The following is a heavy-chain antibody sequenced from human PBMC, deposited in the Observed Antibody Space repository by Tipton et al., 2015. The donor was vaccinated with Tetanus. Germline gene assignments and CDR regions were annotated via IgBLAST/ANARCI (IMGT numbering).Heavy chain of an antibody. V-gene: IGHV4-39*02. Sequence: TLSLTCTVSGGSISDKKYYWGWIRQPPGRGLEWIASIYFEGSTYYSPSLKSRVTIAVDRSQNVFSLNLTSVTAADTAVYYCAGVTAQRTELYFEHWGQGTQVTVSS. D-gene: IGHD2-8*02. CDR2: IYFEGST. J-gene: IGHJ1*01. CDR3: AGVTAQRTELYFEH. CDR1: GGSISDKKYY.